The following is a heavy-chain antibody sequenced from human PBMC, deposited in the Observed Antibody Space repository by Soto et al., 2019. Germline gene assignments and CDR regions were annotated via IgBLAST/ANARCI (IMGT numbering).Heavy chain of an antibody. Sequence: EVQLVESGGGLVQPGRSLRLSCAASGFTFDDYAMHWVRQAPGKGLEWVSGISWNSGSIGYADSVKGRFTISRDNAKNSLYLQMNSLRAEDTALYYCAKDIGVGPAGLPDYWGQGTLVTVSS. J-gene: IGHJ4*02. D-gene: IGHD3-16*01. CDR3: AKDIGVGPAGLPDY. CDR1: GFTFDDYA. V-gene: IGHV3-9*01. CDR2: ISWNSGSI.